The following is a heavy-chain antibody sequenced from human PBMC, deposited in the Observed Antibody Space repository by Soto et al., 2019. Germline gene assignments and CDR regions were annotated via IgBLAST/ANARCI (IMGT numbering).Heavy chain of an antibody. CDR1: GFSFSSFW. Sequence: GGSLRLSCAGSGFSFSSFWMGWVRQAPGKGLEWVANIKQDGSEKYYVDSAKGRFTISRDNAKNSLYLQMNNLRVEDTAVYYCSRGESGAFDIWGQGTMVTVSS. CDR2: IKQDGSEK. CDR3: SRGESGAFDI. D-gene: IGHD3-10*01. J-gene: IGHJ3*02. V-gene: IGHV3-7*01.